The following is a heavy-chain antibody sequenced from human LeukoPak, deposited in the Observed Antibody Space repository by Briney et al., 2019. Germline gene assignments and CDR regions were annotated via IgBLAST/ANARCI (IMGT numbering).Heavy chain of an antibody. J-gene: IGHJ4*02. CDR3: AGLVGRYSSGLYYYYFDY. V-gene: IGHV4-4*02. Sequence: SETLSLTCTVSGDSINSLDLWSWVRQPPGKGLEWIGEMYLSGTTHSNPSVKSRVTISIDKTKNQFFLNLSSVTAADTAVYYCAGLVGRYSSGLYYYYFDYWGQGTLVTVSS. CDR2: MYLSGTT. CDR1: GDSINSLDL. D-gene: IGHD3-22*01.